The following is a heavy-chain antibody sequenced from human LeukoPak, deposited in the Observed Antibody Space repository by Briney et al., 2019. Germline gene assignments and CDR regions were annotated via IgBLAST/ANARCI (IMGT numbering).Heavy chain of an antibody. V-gene: IGHV1-2*02. CDR2: INPNSGVT. CDR1: GYTFTGYY. CDR3: ARQGALVKGIDY. Sequence: ASVKVSCKASGYTFTGYYMHWVRQAPGQGLEWMGWINPNSGVTNYAQKSQGRVTMTRDTSISTVYMELSRLRSDDTAVYYCARQGALVKGIDYWGRGTLVTVSS. J-gene: IGHJ4*02. D-gene: IGHD6-13*01.